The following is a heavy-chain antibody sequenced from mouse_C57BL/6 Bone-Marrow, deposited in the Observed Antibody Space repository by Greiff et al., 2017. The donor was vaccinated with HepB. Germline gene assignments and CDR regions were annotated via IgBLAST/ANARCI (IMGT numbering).Heavy chain of an antibody. D-gene: IGHD1-1*01. V-gene: IGHV8-12*01. Sequence: QVTLKESGPGILQSSQTLSLTCSFSGFSLSTSGMGVSWIRQPSGKGLEWLAHIYWDDDKRYNPSLKSRLTISKDTSSNQVFLKITRVDTADTATYYWARRVNYGSSYYFDYWGQGTTLTVSS. J-gene: IGHJ2*01. CDR1: GFSLSTSGMG. CDR2: IYWDDDK. CDR3: ARRVNYGSSYYFDY.